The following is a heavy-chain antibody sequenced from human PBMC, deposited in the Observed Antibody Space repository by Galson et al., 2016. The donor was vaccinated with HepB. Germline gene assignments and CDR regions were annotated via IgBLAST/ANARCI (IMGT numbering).Heavy chain of an antibody. CDR2: VRSKGNSYAT. CDR1: GFTFSGSA. V-gene: IGHV3-73*01. J-gene: IGHJ4*02. CDR3: TRAPSGWYPLDY. Sequence: SLRLSCAASGFTFSGSAMHWVRQASGQGLEWVGRVRSKGNSYATGYAASVKGRFTISRDDSKNTAYLQMNSLKTEDTAVYYCTRAPSGWYPLDYWGQGTLVTVSS. D-gene: IGHD6-19*01.